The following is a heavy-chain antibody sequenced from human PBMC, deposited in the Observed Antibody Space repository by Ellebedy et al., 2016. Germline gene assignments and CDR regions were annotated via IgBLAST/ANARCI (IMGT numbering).Heavy chain of an antibody. J-gene: IGHJ1*01. CDR3: TRDRYSSGQSQHIQN. D-gene: IGHD6-19*01. V-gene: IGHV1-69*04. CDR2: IIPIPGLS. Sequence: ASVKVSCKSSGGTFSSYAISWVRQPPGQGLDWMGRIIPIPGLSRYAQEFQGRVTITADISTSTAYMELSSLRSEDTAVYFCTRDRYSSGQSQHIQNWGQGTLVTVSS. CDR1: GGTFSSYA.